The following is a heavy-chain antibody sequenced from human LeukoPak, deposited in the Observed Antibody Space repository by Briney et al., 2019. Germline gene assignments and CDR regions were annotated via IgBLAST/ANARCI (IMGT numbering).Heavy chain of an antibody. Sequence: GASVKVSCKGSDYTFTSYGISWVRQAPGQGLEWMGIINPSGGSTSYAQKFQGRVTMTRDTSTSTVYMELSSLRSEDTAVYYCARVPSRGQWLVRSLDDYYYGMDVWGQGTTVTVSS. D-gene: IGHD6-19*01. CDR2: INPSGGST. J-gene: IGHJ6*02. V-gene: IGHV1-46*01. CDR3: ARVPSRGQWLVRSLDDYYYGMDV. CDR1: DYTFTSYG.